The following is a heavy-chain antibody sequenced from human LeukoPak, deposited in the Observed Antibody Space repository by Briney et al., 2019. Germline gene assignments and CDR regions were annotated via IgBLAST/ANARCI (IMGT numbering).Heavy chain of an antibody. J-gene: IGHJ5*02. CDR1: GFTVSSNY. Sequence: GGSLRLSCAASGFTVSSNYMTWVRQAPGKGLEWVSGISGSGGNTYYADSVKGRFTISRDNSKNTLYLQMNSLRAEDTAVYYCARPLMYYYGSETYFWFDPWGQGTPVTVSS. CDR2: ISGSGGNT. V-gene: IGHV3-23*01. CDR3: ARPLMYYYGSETYFWFDP. D-gene: IGHD3-10*01.